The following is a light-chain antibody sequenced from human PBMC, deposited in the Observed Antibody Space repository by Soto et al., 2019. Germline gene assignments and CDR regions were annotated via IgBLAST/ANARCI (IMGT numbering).Light chain of an antibody. J-gene: IGKJ1*01. CDR1: QSVLYSSNNNNY. CDR2: WAS. V-gene: IGKV4-1*01. Sequence: DIVMTQSPDSLAVSLGERATINRKSSQSVLYSSNNNNYLAWYQQKPGQPPKLLIYWASTRESGVPDRFSGSGSGTDFTLTISSLQAEDVAVYYCQQYYSTSSTFGQGTKVEIK. CDR3: QQYYSTSST.